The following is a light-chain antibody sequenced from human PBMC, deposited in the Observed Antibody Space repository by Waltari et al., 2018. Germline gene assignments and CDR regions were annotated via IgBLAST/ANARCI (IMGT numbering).Light chain of an antibody. V-gene: IGKV3-20*01. CDR3: QHYLRLPVT. CDR1: QSVSRA. J-gene: IGKJ1*01. Sequence: EIVFTQSPGTLSLSLGERATVSCRASQSVSRALARYQQKPGQAPRLLIYGASTRATGIPDRFSGSGSGTDFSLTISRLEPDYFAIYYCQHYLRLPVTFGQGTTVEI. CDR2: GAS.